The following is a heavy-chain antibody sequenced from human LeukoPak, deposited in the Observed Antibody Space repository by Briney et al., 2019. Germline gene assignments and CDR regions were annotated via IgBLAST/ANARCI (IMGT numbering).Heavy chain of an antibody. V-gene: IGHV3-48*04. CDR3: ARDQDDSSGYLVWVNY. CDR2: ISSSSSTI. CDR1: GFTFSSYS. D-gene: IGHD3-22*01. J-gene: IGHJ4*02. Sequence: QPGGSLRLSCAASGFTFSSYSRNWVRQAPGKGLEWVSYISSSSSTIYYADSVKGRFTISRDNAKDSLYLQMNSLRAEDTAMYYCARDQDDSSGYLVWVNYWGQGTLVTVSS.